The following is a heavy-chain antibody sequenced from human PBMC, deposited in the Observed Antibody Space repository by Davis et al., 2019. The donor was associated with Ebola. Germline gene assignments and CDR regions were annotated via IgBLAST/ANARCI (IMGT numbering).Heavy chain of an antibody. CDR1: GFTFSSYW. CDR3: ARVVAATSGWFDP. J-gene: IGHJ5*02. D-gene: IGHD2-15*01. V-gene: IGHV4-34*01. CDR2: INHSGST. Sequence: MPGGSLRLSCAASGFTFSSYWMNWIRQPPGKGLEWIGEINHSGSTNYNPSLKSRVTISVDTSKNQFSLKLSSVTAADTAVYYCARVVAATSGWFDPWGQGTLVTVSS.